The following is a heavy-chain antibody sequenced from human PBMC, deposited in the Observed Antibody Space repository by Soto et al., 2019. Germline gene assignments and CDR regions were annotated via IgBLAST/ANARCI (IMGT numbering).Heavy chain of an antibody. D-gene: IGHD6-19*01. CDR3: ASGGSSGWSRYFDL. CDR1: GGSISSYY. V-gene: IGHV4-59*01. Sequence: QVQLQESGPGLVKPSETLSLTCTVSGGSISSYYWSWIRRPPGKGLEWIGYIYYSGSTNYNPSLKSRVTISVDTSKNQSSLKLSSVTAADTAVYYCASGGSSGWSRYFDLWGRGTLVTVSS. J-gene: IGHJ2*01. CDR2: IYYSGST.